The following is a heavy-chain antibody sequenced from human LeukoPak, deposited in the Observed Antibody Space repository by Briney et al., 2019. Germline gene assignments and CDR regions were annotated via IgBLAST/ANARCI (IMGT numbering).Heavy chain of an antibody. V-gene: IGHV3-15*07. CDR2: IKSKTDGGTT. Sequence: GGSLRLSCAASGFTFSSYGMHWVRQAPGKGLEWVGRIKSKTDGGTTDYAAPVKGRFTISRDDSKNTLYLQMNSLKTEDTAVYYCTLAGFTMIVVAHLGGDYWGQGTLVTVSS. CDR3: TLAGFTMIVVAHLGGDY. J-gene: IGHJ4*02. D-gene: IGHD3-22*01. CDR1: GFTFSSYG.